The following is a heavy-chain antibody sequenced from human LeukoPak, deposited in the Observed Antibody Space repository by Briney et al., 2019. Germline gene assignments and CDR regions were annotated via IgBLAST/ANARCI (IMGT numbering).Heavy chain of an antibody. J-gene: IGHJ4*02. Sequence: PGGSLRLSCAASGFTFSGYRMNWVRQAPGKGLEWVAYIKQDGSEKYYVDSVKGRFTISRDNAKNSLYLQMNSLGAEDTAVYCCASGRPFDYWGQGTLVTVSS. D-gene: IGHD1-26*01. V-gene: IGHV3-7*01. CDR3: ASGRPFDY. CDR1: GFTFSGYR. CDR2: IKQDGSEK.